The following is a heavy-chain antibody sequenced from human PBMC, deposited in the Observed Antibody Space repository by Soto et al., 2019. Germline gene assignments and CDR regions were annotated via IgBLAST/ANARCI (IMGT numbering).Heavy chain of an antibody. CDR3: ARKDTAMVTAYYYGMDV. CDR2: ISSSSSYI. D-gene: IGHD5-18*01. J-gene: IGHJ6*02. V-gene: IGHV3-21*01. Sequence: GGSLRLSCAASGFTFSSYSMNWVHQAPGKGLEWVSSISSSSSYIYYADSVKGRFTISRDNAKNSLYLQMNSLRAEDTAVYYCARKDTAMVTAYYYGMDVWGQGTTVTVSS. CDR1: GFTFSSYS.